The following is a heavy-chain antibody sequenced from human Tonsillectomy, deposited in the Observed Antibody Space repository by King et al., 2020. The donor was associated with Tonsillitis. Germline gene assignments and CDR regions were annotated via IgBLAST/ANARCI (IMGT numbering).Heavy chain of an antibody. D-gene: IGHD5-24*01. CDR3: ARRDGYNSDYYYYYMDV. CDR2: ISSSSSYI. V-gene: IGHV3-21*04. Sequence: VQLVESGGGLVKPGGSLRLSCAASGFTFSRYSMNWVRQAPGKGLEWVSSISSSSSYIYYADSLNGRFTISRDNAKNSLYLQMNSLRAEETAVYFCARRDGYNSDYYYYYMDVWGKGTSVTVSS. CDR1: GFTFSRYS. J-gene: IGHJ6*03.